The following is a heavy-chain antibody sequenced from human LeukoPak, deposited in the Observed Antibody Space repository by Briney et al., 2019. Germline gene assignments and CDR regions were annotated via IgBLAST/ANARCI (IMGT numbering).Heavy chain of an antibody. V-gene: IGHV4-34*01. CDR3: ARAYYYYMDV. Sequence: SETLSLTCAVYGGSFSDYYRSWIRQPPGKGLEWIGEINDSGSTYYNPSLRSRVTMSIDTSKNQFSLKLTSVTAADTAVYYCARAYYYYMDVWGKGNTVTVSS. CDR2: INDSGST. J-gene: IGHJ6*03. CDR1: GGSFSDYY.